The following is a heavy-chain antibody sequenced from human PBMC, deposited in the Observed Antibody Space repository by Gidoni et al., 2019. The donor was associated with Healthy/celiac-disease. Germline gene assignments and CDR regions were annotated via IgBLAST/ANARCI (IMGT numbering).Heavy chain of an antibody. CDR3: ARDALVGGHFDY. D-gene: IGHD1-26*01. Sequence: EVQLVESGGGLVKPGGSLRLSCAASGFTFSSYSMNWVRQAPGKGLAWVSSISSSSSYIYYADSVKGRFTISRDNAKNSLYLQMNSLRAEDTAVYYCARDALVGGHFDYWGQGTLVTVSS. V-gene: IGHV3-21*01. CDR1: GFTFSSYS. J-gene: IGHJ4*02. CDR2: ISSSSSYI.